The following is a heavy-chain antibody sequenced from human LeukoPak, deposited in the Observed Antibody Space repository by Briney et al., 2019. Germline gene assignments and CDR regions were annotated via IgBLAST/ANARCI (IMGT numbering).Heavy chain of an antibody. CDR3: AKGGVPFRGYLDV. D-gene: IGHD3-16*01. J-gene: IGHJ6*03. CDR1: GFTFSHFG. V-gene: IGHV3-33*03. CDR2: IHNDGTFG. Sequence: GGSLRLSCTASGFTFSHFGMQWVRQAPGKGLEWVAVIHNDGTFGQYADSVKGRFTISKDNSQNILYLEMNSLRDDDTAVYYCAKGGVPFRGYLDVWGKGTTVTVS.